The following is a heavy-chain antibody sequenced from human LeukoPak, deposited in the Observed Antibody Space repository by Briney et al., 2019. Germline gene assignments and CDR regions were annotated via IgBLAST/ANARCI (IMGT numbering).Heavy chain of an antibody. Sequence: GGSLRLSCTASGFTFGDYAMSWVRQAPGKGLEWVGFIRSKAYGGTTEYAASVKGRFTISRDDSKSIAYLQMNSLKTEDTAVYYCTRGPPNRGYAFDIWGQGTMVTVSS. V-gene: IGHV3-49*04. J-gene: IGHJ3*02. CDR3: TRGPPNRGYAFDI. CDR2: IRSKAYGGTT. CDR1: GFTFGDYA. D-gene: IGHD7-27*01.